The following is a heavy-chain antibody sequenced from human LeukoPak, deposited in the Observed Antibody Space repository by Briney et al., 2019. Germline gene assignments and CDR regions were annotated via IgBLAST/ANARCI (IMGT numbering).Heavy chain of an antibody. Sequence: GGSLRLSCAASGFTFSSYSMNWVRQAPGKGLESVSSISSSSSYIYYANSVKGRFTISRDNAKNSLYLQMNSLRAEDTAVYYCAREERDGYNYYWYFDLWGRGTLVTVSS. CDR2: ISSSSSYI. CDR3: AREERDGYNYYWYFDL. V-gene: IGHV3-21*01. J-gene: IGHJ2*01. D-gene: IGHD5-24*01. CDR1: GFTFSSYS.